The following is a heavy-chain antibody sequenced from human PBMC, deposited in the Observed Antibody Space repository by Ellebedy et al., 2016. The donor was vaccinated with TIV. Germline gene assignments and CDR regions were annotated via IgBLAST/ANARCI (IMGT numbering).Heavy chain of an antibody. CDR1: GFTFSTHA. CDR3: VKKPLGSDKYYLDY. CDR2: ISSNGGST. Sequence: GESLKISCSASGFTFSTHAMHWVRQAPGKGLEYVSAISSNGGSTYYGDSVKGRFTISRDNTKNTLDLQMSSLRAEDTAVYYCVKKPLGSDKYYLDYWGQGSLVTVSS. J-gene: IGHJ4*02. V-gene: IGHV3-64D*09. D-gene: IGHD1-26*01.